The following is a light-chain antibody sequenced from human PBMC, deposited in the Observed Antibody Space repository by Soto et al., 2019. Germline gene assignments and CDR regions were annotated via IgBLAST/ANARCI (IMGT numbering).Light chain of an antibody. Sequence: QSVLTQPRSVSGSPGQSVTISCTGTSSDVGTYNFVSWYQQHPGKAPKFMIYDVTKRPSGVPDRFSGSKSGNTASLTTSGRQAEDEADYYCCSYVGSYTSYVFGTGTKLTVL. CDR3: CSYVGSYTSYV. CDR1: SSDVGTYNF. CDR2: DVT. J-gene: IGLJ1*01. V-gene: IGLV2-11*01.